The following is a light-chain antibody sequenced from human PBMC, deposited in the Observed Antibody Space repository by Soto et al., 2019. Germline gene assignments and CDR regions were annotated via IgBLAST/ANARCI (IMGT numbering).Light chain of an antibody. CDR1: QSVSSN. CDR2: GAS. CDR3: QQYNNWSALT. Sequence: EIVMTQSPATLSVSPGERATLSCRASQSVSSNLAGYQQKPGQAPRLLLYGASTRASCIPARFSGSGSGTEFTLTISSLQAEDFAVYYCQQYNNWSALTFGGGTKVEIK. V-gene: IGKV3-15*01. J-gene: IGKJ4*01.